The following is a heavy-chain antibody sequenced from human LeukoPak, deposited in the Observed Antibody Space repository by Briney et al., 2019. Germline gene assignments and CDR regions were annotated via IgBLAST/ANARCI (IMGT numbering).Heavy chain of an antibody. D-gene: IGHD3-10*01. Sequence: SETLSLTCAVYGGSFSGHSWGWIRQPPGKGLEWIGSIYYSGSTYYNPSLKSRVTISVDTSKNQFSLRLSSVIASDTAVYYCARQYGSGSYYPPFDYWGQGTLVTVSS. CDR1: GGSFSGHS. J-gene: IGHJ4*02. CDR3: ARQYGSGSYYPPFDY. CDR2: IYYSGST. V-gene: IGHV4-39*01.